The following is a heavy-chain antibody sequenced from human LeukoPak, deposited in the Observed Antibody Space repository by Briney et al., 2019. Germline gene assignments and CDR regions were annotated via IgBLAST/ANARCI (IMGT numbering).Heavy chain of an antibody. CDR2: IDSDGSST. Sequence: GGSLRLSCAASGFTFSSYWMHWVRQAPGKGLVWVSRIDSDGSSTIYADSVKGRFTISRDNAKNTLNLQMNSLRAEDTALYYCARSGAPTPDYWSQGTLVIVSS. CDR3: ARSGAPTPDY. V-gene: IGHV3-74*01. D-gene: IGHD2-15*01. CDR1: GFTFSSYW. J-gene: IGHJ4*02.